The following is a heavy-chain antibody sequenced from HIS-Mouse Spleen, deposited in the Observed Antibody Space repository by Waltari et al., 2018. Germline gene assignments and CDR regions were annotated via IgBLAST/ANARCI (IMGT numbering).Heavy chain of an antibody. Sequence: QLQLQESGPGLVKPSETLSLPCTVPGGSISSSSYYWGWSRQPPGKGLEGIGSIYYSGSTYYNPSLKSRVTISVDTSKNQFSLKLSSVTAADTAVYYCAREIPYSSSWYDWYFDLWGRGTLVTVSS. CDR2: IYYSGST. CDR1: GGSISSSSYY. J-gene: IGHJ2*01. V-gene: IGHV4-39*07. D-gene: IGHD6-13*01. CDR3: AREIPYSSSWYDWYFDL.